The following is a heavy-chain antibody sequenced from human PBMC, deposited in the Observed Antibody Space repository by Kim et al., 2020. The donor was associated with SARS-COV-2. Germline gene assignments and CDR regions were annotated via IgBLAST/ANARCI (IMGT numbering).Heavy chain of an antibody. J-gene: IGHJ5*02. CDR2: INWDGGST. Sequence: GGSLRLSCAASGFTFDDYGMSWVRQAPGKGLEWVSGINWDGGSTGYADSVKGRFTISRDNAKNSLYLQMNSLRAEDTALYHCARDVISYYGSGSYLLADKTNNWFDPWGQGTLVTVSS. CDR1: GFTFDDYG. V-gene: IGHV3-20*01. CDR3: ARDVISYYGSGSYLLADKTNNWFDP. D-gene: IGHD3-10*01.